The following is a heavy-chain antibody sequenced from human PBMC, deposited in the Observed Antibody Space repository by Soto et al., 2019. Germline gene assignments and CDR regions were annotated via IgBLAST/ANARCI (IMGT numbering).Heavy chain of an antibody. J-gene: IGHJ6*02. CDR3: ARHGAAVLYYYGMDV. D-gene: IGHD6-13*01. CDR2: VYYDGSP. Sequence: QLQLQESGPGLVKPSETLSLTCTISGASVSTSTYHWGWMRQPPGKGLEWIGTVYYDGSPYYNPSPKSRVTISVDTSMNQFSLKVTSVTAADTAVYYCARHGAAVLYYYGMDVWGQGTTVTVSS. CDR1: GASVSTSTYH. V-gene: IGHV4-39*01.